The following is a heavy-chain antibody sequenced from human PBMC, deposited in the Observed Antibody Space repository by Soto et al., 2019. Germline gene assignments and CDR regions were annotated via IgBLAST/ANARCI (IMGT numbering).Heavy chain of an antibody. CDR2: IYYSGST. D-gene: IGHD3-10*01. J-gene: IGHJ4*02. V-gene: IGHV4-59*01. Sequence: SETLSLTCTVSGGSISSYYWSWIRQPPGKGLEWIGYIYYSGSTNYDPSLKSRVTISVDTSKNQFSLKLSSVTAADTAVYYCARKGPYYGSGSYWPYYFDYWGQGTLVTVSS. CDR3: ARKGPYYGSGSYWPYYFDY. CDR1: GGSISSYY.